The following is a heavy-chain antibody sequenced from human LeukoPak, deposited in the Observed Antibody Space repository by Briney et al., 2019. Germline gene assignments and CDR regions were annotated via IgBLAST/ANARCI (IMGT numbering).Heavy chain of an antibody. CDR3: ASQKENFYDSSGNN. Sequence: PGGSLRLSCAASGLHFSGTAMSWVRQAPGKGLEWVSAISGNGGSTYYADSVKGRFTISRDNSKNTLCLQMNSLRAEDTAVYFCASQKENFYDSSGNNWGQGTLVTVSS. V-gene: IGHV3-23*01. CDR2: ISGNGGST. J-gene: IGHJ4*02. D-gene: IGHD3-22*01. CDR1: GLHFSGTA.